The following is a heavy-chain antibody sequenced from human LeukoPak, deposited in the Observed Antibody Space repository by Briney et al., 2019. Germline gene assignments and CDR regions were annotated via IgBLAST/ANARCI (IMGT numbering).Heavy chain of an antibody. CDR3: AREAPCGSDCSFYQDY. J-gene: IGHJ4*02. Sequence: GGSLRLSCAASGFTFINYAMHWVRQGPGKGLEWGSRISDDGSATTYADSVRGRFTISRDNAKNTLYLRMNSLRADDAAVYYCAREAPCGSDCSFYQDYWGQGTLVTVSS. V-gene: IGHV3-74*01. D-gene: IGHD2-21*02. CDR1: GFTFINYA. CDR2: ISDDGSAT.